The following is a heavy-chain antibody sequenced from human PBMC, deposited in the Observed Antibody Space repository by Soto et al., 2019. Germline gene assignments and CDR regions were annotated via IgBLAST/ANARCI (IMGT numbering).Heavy chain of an antibody. D-gene: IGHD1-26*01. CDR2: IIPILGIA. CDR3: ASLQPRVGATTHYYCGMDV. Sequence: QVQLVQSGAEVKKPGSSVKVSCKASGGTFSSYTISWVRQAPGQGLEWMGRIIPILGIANYAQKFQGRVTITADQTTNTAYMEMSSLRSEDTAVYYCASLQPRVGATTHYYCGMDVWGQGTTVTVSS. J-gene: IGHJ6*02. CDR1: GGTFSSYT. V-gene: IGHV1-69*02.